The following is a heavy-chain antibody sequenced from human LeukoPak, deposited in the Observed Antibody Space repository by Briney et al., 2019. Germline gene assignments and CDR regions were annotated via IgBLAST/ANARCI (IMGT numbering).Heavy chain of an antibody. D-gene: IGHD3-9*01. V-gene: IGHV3-23*03. CDR1: GFTFINYA. J-gene: IGHJ4*02. Sequence: PGGSLRLSCAASGFTFINYAMSWVREAPGRGLEWVAVITADSYNTYYIDSVKGRFTVSRDNSKNTVYLQMNSLRAGGTAVYYCTRYDTEAYSRRSFDYWGQGTLVTVSS. CDR3: TRYDTEAYSRRSFDY. CDR2: ITADSYNT.